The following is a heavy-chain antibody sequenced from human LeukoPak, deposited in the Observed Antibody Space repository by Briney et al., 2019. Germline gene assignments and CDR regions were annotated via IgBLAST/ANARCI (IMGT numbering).Heavy chain of an antibody. J-gene: IGHJ4*02. D-gene: IGHD2-2*01. V-gene: IGHV3-23*01. CDR2: ISGSGGNT. CDR3: AQRAQLPKRHFDY. Sequence: PGGSLRLSCAASGFTFSSYAVSWVRQAPGKGLEWVSAISGSGGNTYYADSVKGRFTISRDNSKNTLYLQMNSLRAEDTAVYYCAQRAQLPKRHFDYWGQGTLVTVSS. CDR1: GFTFSSYA.